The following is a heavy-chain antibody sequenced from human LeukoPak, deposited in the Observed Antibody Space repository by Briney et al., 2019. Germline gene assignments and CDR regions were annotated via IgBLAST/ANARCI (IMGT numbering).Heavy chain of an antibody. Sequence: ASVKVSCKASGYTFTGNYMHWVRQAPGQGLEWMGWINPNSGGTNYAQKFQGRVTMTTDRSIRTAYMELSSLRSDDTAVYYCARASIAAAGGDYWGQGTLVTVSS. CDR3: ARASIAAAGGDY. D-gene: IGHD6-13*01. CDR2: INPNSGGT. J-gene: IGHJ4*02. V-gene: IGHV1-2*02. CDR1: GYTFTGNY.